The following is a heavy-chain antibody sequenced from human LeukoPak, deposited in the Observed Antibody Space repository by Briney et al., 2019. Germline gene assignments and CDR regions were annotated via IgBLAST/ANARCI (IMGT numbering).Heavy chain of an antibody. CDR3: ARDGRYYYYGMDV. CDR1: GFTFSSYA. Sequence: GGSLRLSCAASGFTFSSYAMHWVRQAPGKGLEWVTVISYDGSNKYYADSVKGRFTISRDNSKNTLYLQMNSLRAEDTAVYYCARDGRYYYYGMDVWGQGTTVTVSS. V-gene: IGHV3-30-3*01. J-gene: IGHJ6*02. CDR2: ISYDGSNK.